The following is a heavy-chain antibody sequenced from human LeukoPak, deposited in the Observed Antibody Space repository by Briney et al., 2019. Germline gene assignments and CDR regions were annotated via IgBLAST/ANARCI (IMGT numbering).Heavy chain of an antibody. D-gene: IGHD3-3*01. J-gene: IGHJ3*02. CDR3: ARHIGAPGWDAFDI. CDR2: INPSGGST. Sequence: ASVKVSCKASGYTFTSYGISWVRQAPGQGLEWMGIINPSGGSTSYAQKFQGRVTMTRDMSTSTVYMELSSLRSEDTAVYYCARHIGAPGWDAFDIWGQGTMVTVSS. CDR1: GYTFTSYG. V-gene: IGHV1-46*01.